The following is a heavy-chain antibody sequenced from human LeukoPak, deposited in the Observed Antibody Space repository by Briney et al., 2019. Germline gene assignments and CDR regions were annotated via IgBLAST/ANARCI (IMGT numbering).Heavy chain of an antibody. J-gene: IGHJ6*03. Sequence: ASVKVSCKASGYTFTSYDINWVRQATGQGLEWMGWMNPNSGNTGYAQKFQGRVTITRNTSISTAYMELSSLRSEDTAVYYCARYYDILSYMDVWGKGTTVTVSS. CDR3: ARYYDILSYMDV. CDR2: MNPNSGNT. V-gene: IGHV1-8*03. D-gene: IGHD3-9*01. CDR1: GYTFTSYD.